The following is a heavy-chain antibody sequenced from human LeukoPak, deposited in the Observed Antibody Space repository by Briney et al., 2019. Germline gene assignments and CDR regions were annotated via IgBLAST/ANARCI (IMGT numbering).Heavy chain of an antibody. CDR3: ARGQSQSDAFDI. CDR1: GFTFSSYS. Sequence: GGSLRLSCAASGFTFSSYSMNWVRQAPGEGLEWVSSISSSSSYIYYADSMKGRFTISRDNAKNSLYLQMNSLRAEDTAVYYCARGQSQSDAFDIWGQGTMVTVSS. J-gene: IGHJ3*02. CDR2: ISSSSSYI. V-gene: IGHV3-21*01.